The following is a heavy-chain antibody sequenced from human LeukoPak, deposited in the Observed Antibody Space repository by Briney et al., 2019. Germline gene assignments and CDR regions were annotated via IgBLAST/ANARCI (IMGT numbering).Heavy chain of an antibody. CDR3: AKDGYSSGWPPEYFQH. J-gene: IGHJ1*01. CDR2: ISSSSSYI. V-gene: IGHV3-21*04. CDR1: GFTFSSYS. D-gene: IGHD6-19*01. Sequence: PGGSLRLSCAASGFTFSSYSMNWVRQAPGKGLEWVSSISSSSSYIYYADSVKRRFTISRDNSKNTLYLQMNSLRAEDTAIYYCAKDGYSSGWPPEYFQHWGQGTLVTVSS.